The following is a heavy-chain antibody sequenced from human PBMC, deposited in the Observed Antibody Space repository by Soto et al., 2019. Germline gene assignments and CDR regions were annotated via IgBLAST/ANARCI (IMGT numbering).Heavy chain of an antibody. CDR1: GGTFSSYA. CDR3: ASLHGYSYGYSYYFDY. Sequence: QVQLVQSGAEVKKPGSSVKVSCKTSGGTFSSYAISWVRQAPGQGLEWMGGIIPIFGTANYAQKFQGRVTITADKSTSTAYMELTSLRSEDTAVYYCASLHGYSYGYSYYFDYWGQGTLVTVSS. CDR2: IIPIFGTA. D-gene: IGHD5-18*01. J-gene: IGHJ4*02. V-gene: IGHV1-69*06.